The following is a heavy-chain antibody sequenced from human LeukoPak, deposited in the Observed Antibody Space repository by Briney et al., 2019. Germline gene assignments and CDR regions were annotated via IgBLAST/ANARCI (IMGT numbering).Heavy chain of an antibody. V-gene: IGHV4-61*01. CDR2: IYYSGST. D-gene: IGHD6-19*01. J-gene: IGHJ4*02. Sequence: PSETLSLTCTVSGGSVSSGSYYWSWIRQPPGKGLEWIGYIYYSGSTNYNSSLKSRVTISVDTSKNQFSLKLSSVTAADTAVYYCARVTYSSGRGFDYWGQGTLVTVSS. CDR1: GGSVSSGSYY. CDR3: ARVTYSSGRGFDY.